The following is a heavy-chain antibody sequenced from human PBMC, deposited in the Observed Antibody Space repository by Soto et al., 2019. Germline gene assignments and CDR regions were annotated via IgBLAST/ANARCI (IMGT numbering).Heavy chain of an antibody. Sequence: SETLSLTCTVSGGSISSSSYYWGWIRQPPGKGLEWIGSIYYSGSTYYNPSLKSRVTISVDTSKNQFSLKLSSVTAADTAVYYCASTGYYDSSGYYPNWGQGTLVTVSS. CDR1: GGSISSSSYY. CDR3: ASTGYYDSSGYYPN. V-gene: IGHV4-39*01. J-gene: IGHJ4*02. CDR2: IYYSGST. D-gene: IGHD3-22*01.